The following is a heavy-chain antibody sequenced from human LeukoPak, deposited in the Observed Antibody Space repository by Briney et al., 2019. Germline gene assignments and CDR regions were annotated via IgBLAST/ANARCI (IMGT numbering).Heavy chain of an antibody. J-gene: IGHJ6*02. Sequence: SETLSLTWTVSGGSISSYYWSWIRQPPGKGLEWIGYIYYSGSTNYNPSLKSRVTISVDTSKNQFSLKLSSVTAADTAVYYCATGTSFYGMDVWGQGTTVTVSS. D-gene: IGHD2-2*01. CDR1: GGSISSYY. CDR3: ATGTSFYGMDV. V-gene: IGHV4-59*08. CDR2: IYYSGST.